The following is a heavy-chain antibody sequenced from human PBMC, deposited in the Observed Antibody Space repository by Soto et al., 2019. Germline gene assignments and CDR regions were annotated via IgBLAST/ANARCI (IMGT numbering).Heavy chain of an antibody. J-gene: IGHJ6*02. D-gene: IGHD5-18*01. CDR1: GGSISSYY. Sequence: QVQLQESGPGLVKPSETLSLTCTVSGGSISSYYWSWIRQPPGKGLEWIGYIYYSGGTNYNPSPSSQVPKSGATSKSQYSLKLSSGTTADTAVYYCARLRRRIQLWSNDYGMDVWGQGTTVTVSS. CDR3: ARLRRRIQLWSNDYGMDV. CDR2: IYYSGGT. V-gene: IGHV4-59*08.